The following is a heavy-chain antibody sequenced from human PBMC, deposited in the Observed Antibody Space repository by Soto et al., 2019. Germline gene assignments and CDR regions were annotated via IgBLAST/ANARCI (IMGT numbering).Heavy chain of an antibody. V-gene: IGHV3-21*01. D-gene: IGHD3-3*02. CDR2: ISNGGDYI. J-gene: IGHJ4*02. Sequence: EVQVVESGGGLVKPGGSLRLSCTASGSPFSTYGINWVRQAPGKGLKWISSISNGGDYIYYADSVQGRFTISRDNAKNSLYLQMNSLRAEDTAVYFCARDESAGSSIRYWGQGTVVTVSS. CDR1: GSPFSTYG. CDR3: ARDESAGSSIRY.